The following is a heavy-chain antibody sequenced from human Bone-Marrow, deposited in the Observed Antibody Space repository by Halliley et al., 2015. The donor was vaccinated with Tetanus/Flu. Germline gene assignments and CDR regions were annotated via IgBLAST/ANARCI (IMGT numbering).Heavy chain of an antibody. V-gene: IGHV5-51*03. J-gene: IGHJ6*02. CDR1: GYSFTNYW. CDR3: ARPLKQAQKSPTPDFGMDV. Sequence: QLVQSGAEVKKPGESLKISCKGSGYSFTNYWIAWVRRLPGKGLEWMGIIYPGDSDTRYSPSFQGQVTISADRSISTAYLHWSSLKASDTAMYCCARPLKQAQKSPTPDFGMDVWGQGTAVTVSS. CDR2: IYPGDSDT.